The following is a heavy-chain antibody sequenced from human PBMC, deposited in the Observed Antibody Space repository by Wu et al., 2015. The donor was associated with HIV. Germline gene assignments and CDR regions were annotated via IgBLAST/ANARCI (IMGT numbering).Heavy chain of an antibody. CDR3: AGGLLGTERRTSGYDYYFDF. D-gene: IGHD2-2*01. J-gene: IGHJ4*02. CDR1: GYDFVDYG. Sequence: QVQLLQSDSEMKRPGASVTISCNTSGYDFVDYGLSWVRQAPGQGLEWMGGIIPIFGSTNYPQRFQGRVTITTHESTSTVYMELSGLTSEDTAVYYCAGGLLGTERRTSGYDYYFDFWGQGTLVAVSS. V-gene: IGHV1-69*05. CDR2: IIPIFGST.